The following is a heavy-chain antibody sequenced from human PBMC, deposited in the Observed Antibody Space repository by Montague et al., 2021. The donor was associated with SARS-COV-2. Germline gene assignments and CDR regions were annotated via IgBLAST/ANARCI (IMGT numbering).Heavy chain of an antibody. CDR3: VRAFSNSFKWFDP. Sequence: SLRLSCAASGFTFSAYWMHWVRQAPGQGLEWVARITADGTNTNYADSVKGRFTISRDNAKDTVYLHMTTLTAEDTAVYYCVRAFSNSFKWFDPWGQGTLVTVSS. CDR1: GFTFSAYW. J-gene: IGHJ5*02. CDR2: ITADGTNT. V-gene: IGHV3-74*01. D-gene: IGHD6-13*01.